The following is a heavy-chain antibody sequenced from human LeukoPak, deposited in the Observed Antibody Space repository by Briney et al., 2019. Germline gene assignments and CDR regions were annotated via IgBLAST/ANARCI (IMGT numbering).Heavy chain of an antibody. CDR3: ARINDYVDY. CDR1: GFTFISYS. CDR2: ISSSSNYI. J-gene: IGHJ4*02. V-gene: IGHV3-21*01. Sequence: PGGSLRLSCAASGFTFISYSMNWVRQAPGKGLEWVSSISSSSNYIYYADSGKGRFTISRDNDKNSLYLQMNSLRAEDTAVYYCARINDYVDYWGQGTLVTVSS.